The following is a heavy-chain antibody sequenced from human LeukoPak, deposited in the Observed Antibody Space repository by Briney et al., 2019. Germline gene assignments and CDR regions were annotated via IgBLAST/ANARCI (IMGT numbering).Heavy chain of an antibody. Sequence: GGSLRLSCAASGFTFSSYSMNWVRQAPGRGLEWVSSISSSSSYIYYADSVKGRFTISRDNAKNSLYLQMNSLRAEDTAVYYCASVHGYYYYMDVWGKGTTVTVSS. CDR2: ISSSSSYI. V-gene: IGHV3-21*01. CDR3: ASVHGYYYYMDV. CDR1: GFTFSSYS. J-gene: IGHJ6*03.